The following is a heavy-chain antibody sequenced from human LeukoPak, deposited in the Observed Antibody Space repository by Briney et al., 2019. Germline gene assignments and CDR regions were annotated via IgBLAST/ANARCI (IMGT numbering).Heavy chain of an antibody. CDR2: ISSSSSTI. V-gene: IGHV3-48*02. J-gene: IGHJ4*02. Sequence: GGSLRLSCAASGFTFSSYSMNWVRQAPGKGLEGVSHISSSSSTIYYADSVKGRFTISRDNAKNSLYLQMKSLRDEDTAVYYCVRGPLFGVVIIPGWFDYWGQGTLVTVSS. CDR3: VRGPLFGVVIIPGWFDY. D-gene: IGHD3-3*01. CDR1: GFTFSSYS.